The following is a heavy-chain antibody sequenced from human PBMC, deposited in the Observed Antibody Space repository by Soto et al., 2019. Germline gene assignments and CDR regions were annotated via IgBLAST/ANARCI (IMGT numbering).Heavy chain of an antibody. Sequence: GGSLRLSCAASGFTFSSYSMNWVRQAPGKGLEWVSYISSSSSTIYYADPVKGRFTISRDNAKNSLYLQMNSLRAEDTAVYYCARSMTTVTTEAFDIWGQGTMVTVSS. CDR2: ISSSSSTI. D-gene: IGHD4-17*01. CDR3: ARSMTTVTTEAFDI. J-gene: IGHJ3*02. V-gene: IGHV3-48*01. CDR1: GFTFSSYS.